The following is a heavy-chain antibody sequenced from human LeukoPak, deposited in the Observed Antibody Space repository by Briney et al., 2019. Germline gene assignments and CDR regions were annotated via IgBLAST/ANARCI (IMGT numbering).Heavy chain of an antibody. V-gene: IGHV3-9*01. Sequence: GGSLRLSCAASGFTFDDYAMHWARQAPGKGLEWVSGISWNSGSIGYADSVKGRFTISRDNAKNSLYLQMNSLRAEDTALYYCAKDGYCSSTSCYGALYYYYGMDVWGQGTTVTVSS. CDR2: ISWNSGSI. J-gene: IGHJ6*02. CDR1: GFTFDDYA. CDR3: AKDGYCSSTSCYGALYYYYGMDV. D-gene: IGHD2-2*01.